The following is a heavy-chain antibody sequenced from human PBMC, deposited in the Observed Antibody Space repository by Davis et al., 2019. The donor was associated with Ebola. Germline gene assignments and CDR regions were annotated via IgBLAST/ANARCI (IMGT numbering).Heavy chain of an antibody. D-gene: IGHD2-2*01. CDR1: GFTFSSYG. Sequence: PGGSLRLSCAASGFTFSSYGMHWVRQAPGKGLVWVAVISYDGSNKYYADSVKGRFTISRDNSKNTLYLQMNSLRTEDTAVYYCAKVLYPGYQLLTRLGMDVWGKGTTVTVSS. CDR2: ISYDGSNK. V-gene: IGHV3-30*18. CDR3: AKVLYPGYQLLTRLGMDV. J-gene: IGHJ6*04.